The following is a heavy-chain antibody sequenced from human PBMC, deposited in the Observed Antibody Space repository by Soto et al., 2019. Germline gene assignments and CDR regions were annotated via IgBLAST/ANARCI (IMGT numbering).Heavy chain of an antibody. V-gene: IGHV4-4*02. CDR2: IYHSGST. CDR1: GGSISSSNW. D-gene: IGHD3-16*02. Sequence: QVQLQESGPGLVKPSGTLSLTCAVSGGSISSSNWWSWVRQPPGKGLEWIGEIYHSGSTNYNPSLKSRVTISVDKSKNQFSLKLSSVTVADTAVYYCARDPTYDYVWGSYRHRGFDYWGQGTLVTVSS. J-gene: IGHJ4*02. CDR3: ARDPTYDYVWGSYRHRGFDY.